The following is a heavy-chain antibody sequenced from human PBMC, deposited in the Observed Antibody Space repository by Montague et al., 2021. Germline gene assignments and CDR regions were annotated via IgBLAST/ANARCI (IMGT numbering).Heavy chain of an antibody. CDR2: INHSGDA. D-gene: IGHD3-10*01. Sequence: SETLSLTCGVYGGSFSGYFWTWIRQPPGKGLEWVGEINHSGDANYNPSLESRVTMTVDTSKRQFSLRPTSLTAADTAIYYCARDTWFRENLSSLYYYGIDVWGQGTTVTVSS. J-gene: IGHJ6*02. CDR1: GGSFSGYF. CDR3: ARDTWFRENLSSLYYYGIDV. V-gene: IGHV4-34*01.